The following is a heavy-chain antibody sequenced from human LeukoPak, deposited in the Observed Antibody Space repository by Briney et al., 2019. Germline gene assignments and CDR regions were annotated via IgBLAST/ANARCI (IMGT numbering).Heavy chain of an antibody. D-gene: IGHD5-24*01. J-gene: IGHJ5*02. V-gene: IGHV4-59*01. CDR1: GGSISSYY. Sequence: PSETLSLTCTVSGGSISSYYWSWIRQPPGKGLEWIGYIYYSGSTNYNPSLKSRVTISVDTSKNQFSLKLSSVTAADTAVYYCARERRWLQFGGNWFDPWGQGTLVTASS. CDR2: IYYSGST. CDR3: ARERRWLQFGGNWFDP.